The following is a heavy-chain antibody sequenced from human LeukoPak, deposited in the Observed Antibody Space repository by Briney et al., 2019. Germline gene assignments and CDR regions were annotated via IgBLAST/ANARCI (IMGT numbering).Heavy chain of an antibody. V-gene: IGHV1-18*01. CDR3: ARDPCVTTVTTFWFDP. Sequence: ASVKVSCKASGYTFTSYGISWVRQAPGQGLEWMRWISAYNGNTNYAQKPQGRVTMTTDTSTSTAYMELRSLRSDDTAVYYCARDPCVTTVTTFWFDPWGQGTLVTVSS. CDR1: GYTFTSYG. J-gene: IGHJ5*02. CDR2: ISAYNGNT. D-gene: IGHD4-17*01.